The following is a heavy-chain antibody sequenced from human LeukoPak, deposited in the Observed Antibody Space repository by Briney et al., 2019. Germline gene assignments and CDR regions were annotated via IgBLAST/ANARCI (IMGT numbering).Heavy chain of an antibody. D-gene: IGHD3-22*01. Sequence: GGSLRLSCAASGFTFSSYAMSWVRQAPGKGLEWVSAISGNGGSTYYADSVKGRFTISRDNSKNTLYLQMNSLRAEDTAVYYCAKNNIFLDYYDSSGYYLFDPWGQGTLVTVSS. CDR1: GFTFSSYA. CDR2: ISGNGGST. V-gene: IGHV3-23*01. J-gene: IGHJ5*02. CDR3: AKNNIFLDYYDSSGYYLFDP.